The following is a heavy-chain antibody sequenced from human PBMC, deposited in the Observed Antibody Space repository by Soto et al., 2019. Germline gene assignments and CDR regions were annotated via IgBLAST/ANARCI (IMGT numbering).Heavy chain of an antibody. J-gene: IGHJ6*02. CDR2: INPSGGST. CDR3: ASPSLTPYYYYYGMDV. V-gene: IGHV1-46*01. Sequence: EASVKVSGKASGYTVTSYYMHWVRQAPGQGLEWMGIINPSGGSTSYAQKFQGRVTMTRDTSTSTVYMELSSLRSEDTAVYYCASPSLTPYYYYYGMDVWGQGITVTVSS. CDR1: GYTVTSYY. D-gene: IGHD7-27*01.